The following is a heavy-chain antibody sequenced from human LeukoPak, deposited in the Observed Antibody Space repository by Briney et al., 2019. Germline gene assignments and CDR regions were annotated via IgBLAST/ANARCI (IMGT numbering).Heavy chain of an antibody. CDR2: ISAYNGNT. J-gene: IGHJ4*02. CDR1: GDTFTSYG. D-gene: IGHD2-2*01. V-gene: IGHV1-18*01. Sequence: ASVKVSCKASGDTFTSYGISWVRQAPGQGLEWMGWISAYNGNTNYAQKLQGRVTMTTDTSTSTAYMELRSLRSDDTAVYYCARDGRGYCSSTSCYAPSHGDYWGREPWSPSPQ. CDR3: ARDGRGYCSSTSCYAPSHGDY.